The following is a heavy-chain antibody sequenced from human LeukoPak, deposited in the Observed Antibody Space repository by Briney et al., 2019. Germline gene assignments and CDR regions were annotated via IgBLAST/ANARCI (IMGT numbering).Heavy chain of an antibody. V-gene: IGHV1-18*01. D-gene: IGHD1-7*01. J-gene: IGHJ3*02. CDR1: GYTFTSYT. CDR3: ARDLEVELTRWAFDI. Sequence: ASVKVSCKTSGYTFTSYTISWVRQAPGQGLEWMGWISGYNGYTKYTQKFQGRVTITTDTSTSTAYMELRSLRSDDAAVYYCARDLEVELTRWAFDIWGQGTMVTVSS. CDR2: ISGYNGYT.